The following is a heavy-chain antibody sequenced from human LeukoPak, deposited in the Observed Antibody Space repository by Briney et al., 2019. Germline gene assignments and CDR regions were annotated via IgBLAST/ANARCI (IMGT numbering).Heavy chain of an antibody. Sequence: GGSLRLSCAASGFTFSTYAMSWVRQAPAKGLEWVSAISGSGGSTYYADSVKGRFTISRDNSKNTLYLQMNSLRAEDTAVYYCAXQSPTYCSGGSCRPDAFDIWGQGTMVTVSS. D-gene: IGHD2-15*01. CDR2: ISGSGGST. CDR1: GFTFSTYA. J-gene: IGHJ3*02. V-gene: IGHV3-23*01. CDR3: AXQSPTYCSGGSCRPDAFDI.